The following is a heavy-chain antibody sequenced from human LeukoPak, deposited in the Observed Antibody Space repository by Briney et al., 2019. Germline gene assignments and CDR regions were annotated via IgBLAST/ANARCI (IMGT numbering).Heavy chain of an antibody. CDR3: ARVSSSGWYPPHYFDY. Sequence: GESLTLSCAASGFTFSSYARHWVRHAPGKGLGWVAVISYDGSNKYYADSVKGRFTISRDNSKNTLYLQMNSLRAEDTAVYYCARVSSSGWYPPHYFDYWGQGTLVTVSS. V-gene: IGHV3-30*01. D-gene: IGHD6-19*01. CDR2: ISYDGSNK. CDR1: GFTFSSYA. J-gene: IGHJ4*02.